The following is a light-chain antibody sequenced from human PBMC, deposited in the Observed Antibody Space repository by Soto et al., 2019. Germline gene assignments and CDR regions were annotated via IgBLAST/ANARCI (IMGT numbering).Light chain of an antibody. CDR3: QKYNTAPQT. J-gene: IGKJ1*01. CDR2: AAS. CDR1: QGIIDY. Sequence: DIQMTQSPSSLSASIGDRVTITCRASQGIIDYVAWSQQKPGKAPKLLIYAASTLHSGVPSRFSGSGAGTDVTLTINSLQPEDVATYYCQKYNTAPQTFGQRTKVEI. V-gene: IGKV1-27*01.